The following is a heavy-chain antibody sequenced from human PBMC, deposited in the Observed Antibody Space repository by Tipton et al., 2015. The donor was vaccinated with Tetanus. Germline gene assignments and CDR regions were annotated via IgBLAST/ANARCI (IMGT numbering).Heavy chain of an antibody. Sequence: SLRLSCAASGFRFSDYSMNWVRQAPGKGLEWISSISAGVASTYYADSVRGRFTFSRDNSRNTLYLQMNSLRAEDTAMYYCAKGGWNYWFDPWGQGTLVTVSS. CDR2: ISAGVAST. CDR1: GFRFSDYS. V-gene: IGHV3-23*01. D-gene: IGHD1-7*01. J-gene: IGHJ5*02. CDR3: AKGGWNYWFDP.